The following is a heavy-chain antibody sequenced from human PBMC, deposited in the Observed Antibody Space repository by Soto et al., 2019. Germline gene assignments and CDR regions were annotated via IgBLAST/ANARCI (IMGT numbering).Heavy chain of an antibody. Sequence: QVQLVQSGAEVKKPGASVKVSCKASGYTFTSYDINWVRQATGQGIEWMGWMNPNSGNTGFAQKFQGRVTMTRNTSICTAYMELRSLRSEDTAVYYCARRPKAAAGTMRTDYWGQGTLVTVSS. D-gene: IGHD6-13*01. CDR2: MNPNSGNT. V-gene: IGHV1-8*01. CDR3: ARRPKAAAGTMRTDY. J-gene: IGHJ4*02. CDR1: GYTFTSYD.